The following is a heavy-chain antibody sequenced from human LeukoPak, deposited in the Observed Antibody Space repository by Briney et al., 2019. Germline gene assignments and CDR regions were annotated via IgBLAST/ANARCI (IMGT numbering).Heavy chain of an antibody. CDR1: EFTFNRYW. Sequence: GGSLRLSCVASASEFTFNRYWMSWVRQAPGKGLEWVANIKEDGSAKNYVDSVKGRFTISRDNAKNSLYLQMNSLRAEDTAVYYCAKNGGPHGMDVWGQGTTTTVSS. CDR2: IKEDGSAK. D-gene: IGHD3-10*01. J-gene: IGHJ6*02. CDR3: AKNGGPHGMDV. V-gene: IGHV3-7*02.